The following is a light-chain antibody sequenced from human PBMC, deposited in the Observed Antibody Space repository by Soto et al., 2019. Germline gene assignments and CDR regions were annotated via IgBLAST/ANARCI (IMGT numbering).Light chain of an antibody. V-gene: IGKV1D-12*01. Sequence: DIQMTQSPSSVSASVGDRVSITCLASQGISNWLAWYQQKPGRAPKLLIYAASSLQSGVSSRFSGSGSGKDLTLTISSLQPEDFATYYCKQGNSFQFTFGRGTKVDIX. CDR3: KQGNSFQFT. CDR1: QGISNW. CDR2: AAS. J-gene: IGKJ3*01.